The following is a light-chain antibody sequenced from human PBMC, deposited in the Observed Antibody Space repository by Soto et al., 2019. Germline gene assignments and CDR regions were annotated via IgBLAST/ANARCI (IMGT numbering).Light chain of an antibody. CDR2: AAS. Sequence: DIQMTQSPSSLSSSVGDRVTITCRASQGIRNDLGWYQQRPGKAPKRLIYAASTLQPGVPSRFSVSVSGTGGTLTLSRLKQEDGSTYDCLQHNTYTRTFGQGTKVDI. J-gene: IGKJ1*01. V-gene: IGKV1-17*01. CDR1: QGIRND. CDR3: LQHNTYTRT.